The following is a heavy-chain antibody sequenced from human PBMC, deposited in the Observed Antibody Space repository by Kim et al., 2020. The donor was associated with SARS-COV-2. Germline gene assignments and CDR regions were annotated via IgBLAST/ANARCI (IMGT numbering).Heavy chain of an antibody. D-gene: IGHD6-13*01. CDR1: GFTFSSYG. CDR3: AKGERQLVYVPALDY. CDR2: IIGTGGST. J-gene: IGHJ4*02. Sequence: GGSLRLSCAASGFTFSSYGMTWVRQAPGKGLEWVSSIIGTGGSTYYADSVKGRFTISRVNSKNTLYLQMNSLRGEDTAIYYCAKGERQLVYVPALDYWGQGTLVTVSS. V-gene: IGHV3-23*01.